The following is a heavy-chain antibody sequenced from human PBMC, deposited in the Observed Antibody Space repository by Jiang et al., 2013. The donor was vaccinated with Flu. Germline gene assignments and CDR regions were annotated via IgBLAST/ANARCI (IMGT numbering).Heavy chain of an antibody. D-gene: IGHD3-10*01. Sequence: LSCAASGFTFDDYGMSWVRQAPGKGLEWVSGINWNGGSTGYADSVKGRFTISRDNAKNSLYLQMNSLRAEDTALYYCARDLLAYGSGSFYYFDYWGQGTLVTVSS. J-gene: IGHJ4*02. V-gene: IGHV3-20*04. CDR2: INWNGGST. CDR1: GFTFDDYG. CDR3: ARDLLAYGSGSFYYFDY.